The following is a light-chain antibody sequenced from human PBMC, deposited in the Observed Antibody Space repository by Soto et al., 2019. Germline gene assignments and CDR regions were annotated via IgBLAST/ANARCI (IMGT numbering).Light chain of an antibody. J-gene: IGLJ2*01. CDR2: DVS. CDR3: SSYTSSSTVV. V-gene: IGLV2-14*03. CDR1: SSDVGGYNY. Sequence: QSALNQPASVSGSPGQSITISCTGTSSDVGGYNYVSWYQHHPGKAPKLVIYDVSDRPSGVSNRFSGSKSGNTASLTISGLQAEDEADFYCSSYTSSSTVVFGGGTKLTVL.